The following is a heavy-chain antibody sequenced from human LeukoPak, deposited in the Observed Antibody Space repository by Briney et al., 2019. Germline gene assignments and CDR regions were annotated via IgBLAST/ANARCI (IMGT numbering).Heavy chain of an antibody. V-gene: IGHV1-2*02. CDR1: GYTFNGYY. D-gene: IGHD6-13*01. J-gene: IGHJ3*02. CDR2: INPNSGDT. CDR3: ARELSAAGRWGAFDI. Sequence: ASVKVSCKASGYTFNGYYMHWVRQAPGQGLEWMGWINPNSGDTNYAQKFQGRVTMTRDTSISTAYMELSRLRSDDTAVYYCARELSAAGRWGAFDIWGQGTTVTVSS.